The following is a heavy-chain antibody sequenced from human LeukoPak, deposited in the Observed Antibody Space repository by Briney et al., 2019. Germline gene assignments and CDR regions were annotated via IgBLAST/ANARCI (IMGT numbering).Heavy chain of an antibody. J-gene: IGHJ4*02. V-gene: IGHV3-23*01. CDR1: GFTFSSYA. Sequence: GGSLRLSCAASGFTFSSYAMSWVRQAPGKGLEWVSAILGSGHSTYYADSVKGQFTTSRDNSRNRLYLQMNTLTVEDTAIYYSARRLLTGGVTDFFDFWGQGALVTVSS. CDR2: ILGSGHST. CDR3: ARRLLTGGVTDFFDF. D-gene: IGHD2-21*02.